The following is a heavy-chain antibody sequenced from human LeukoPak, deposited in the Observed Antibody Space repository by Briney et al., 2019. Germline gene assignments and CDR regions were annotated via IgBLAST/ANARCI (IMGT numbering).Heavy chain of an antibody. CDR3: ARHGTISSESYFDY. Sequence: ASETLSLTCSVSGGPVSSYYWGWIRQSPGKGLEWIGYIHNSGRTNYNPSLKSRVTGFVDTSKNQVSLRLSSVTAADTAVYYCARHGTISSESYFDYWGQGALVTVSS. J-gene: IGHJ4*02. V-gene: IGHV4-59*08. D-gene: IGHD1-14*01. CDR1: GGPVSSYY. CDR2: IHNSGRT.